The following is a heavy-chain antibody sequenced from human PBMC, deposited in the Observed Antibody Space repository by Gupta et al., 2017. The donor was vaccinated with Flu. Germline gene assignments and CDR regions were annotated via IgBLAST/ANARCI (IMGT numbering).Heavy chain of an antibody. CDR1: GSTSTGHH. D-gene: IGHD2-21*02. CDR3: ARAVVTYYCGDCYSGYYYYGMDV. CDR2: NNANSGGT. V-gene: IGHV1-2*02. J-gene: IGHJ6*02. Sequence: QEQLAQSGAVVKKPGHSVKGSCKASGSTSTGHHMPSVRLAPGQGPEWMGWNNANSGGTNYPQKLQVRVTMTRDTSINTAYMELSTLRSDDTAVYYCARAVVTYYCGDCYSGYYYYGMDVWGQGTTVTVSS.